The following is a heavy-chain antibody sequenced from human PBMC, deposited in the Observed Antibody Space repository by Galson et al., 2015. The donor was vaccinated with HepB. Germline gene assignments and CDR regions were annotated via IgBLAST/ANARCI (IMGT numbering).Heavy chain of an antibody. CDR2: VSYHGSDK. J-gene: IGHJ2*01. CDR3: ARDRYSSSIDWYFDL. Sequence: SLRLSCAASGFTFNFYAMHWVRQTPGKGLEWVAGVSYHGSDKFYADSVRGRFAIAKDNSKNTLYLQMNSLRDEDTALYHCARDRYSSSIDWYFDLWGRGTLSPSPQ. D-gene: IGHD6-19*01. CDR1: GFTFNFYA. V-gene: IGHV3-30*09.